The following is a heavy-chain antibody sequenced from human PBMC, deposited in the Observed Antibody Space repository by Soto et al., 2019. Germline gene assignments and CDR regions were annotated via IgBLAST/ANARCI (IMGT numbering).Heavy chain of an antibody. Sequence: GSLRLSCAASGFTFSSYGMHWVRQAPGKGLEWVAVIWYDGSNKYYADSVKGRFTISRDNSKNTLYLQMNSLRAEDTAVYYCARDNMGSNYYYYGMDVWGQGTTVTVSS. CDR1: GFTFSSYG. CDR3: ARDNMGSNYYYYGMDV. CDR2: IWYDGSNK. J-gene: IGHJ6*02. D-gene: IGHD1-26*01. V-gene: IGHV3-33*01.